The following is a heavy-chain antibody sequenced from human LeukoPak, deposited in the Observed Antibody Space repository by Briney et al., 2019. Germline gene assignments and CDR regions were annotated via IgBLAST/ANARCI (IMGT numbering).Heavy chain of an antibody. Sequence: GGSLRLSCAASGFTFSSYEMNWVRQAPGKGLEWVSFISNNGDTITYVDSVKGRFTISRDNAKNSLYLQMNSLRAEDAAVYYCARAVYYYGSSGYYYFDYWGQGTLVTVSS. CDR2: ISNNGDTI. CDR3: ARAVYYYGSSGYYYFDY. J-gene: IGHJ4*02. D-gene: IGHD3-22*01. CDR1: GFTFSSYE. V-gene: IGHV3-48*03.